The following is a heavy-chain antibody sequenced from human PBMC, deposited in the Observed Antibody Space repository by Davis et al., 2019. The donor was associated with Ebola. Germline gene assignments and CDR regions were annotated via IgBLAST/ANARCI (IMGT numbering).Heavy chain of an antibody. CDR1: GFVFSSYA. CDR2: ISGSGAST. Sequence: GGSLRLSCAASGFVFSSYAMSWVRQAPGQGLEWVSTISGSGASTYYADSVKGRFTISRDNSKKTLYLQMDSLRAEDTAIYYCASLWDWTVLPIIDYWGQGTLVTVSS. V-gene: IGHV3-23*01. D-gene: IGHD3/OR15-3a*01. J-gene: IGHJ4*02. CDR3: ASLWDWTVLPIIDY.